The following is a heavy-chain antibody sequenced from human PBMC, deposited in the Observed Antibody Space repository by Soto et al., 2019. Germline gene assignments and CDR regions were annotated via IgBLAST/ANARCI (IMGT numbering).Heavy chain of an antibody. D-gene: IGHD3-16*01. Sequence: GAQIVVCEASGCTCSSYGMHWVRQAPGKGLEWVAFIWHDGGNKFYAESVKGRFTISRDNSKNTLYLQMNSLSAEDTAMYYCARHGDVNTGFGKDYWGQGTLGTVSS. CDR3: ARHGDVNTGFGKDY. CDR1: GCTCSSYG. V-gene: IGHV3-33*01. CDR2: IWHDGGNK. J-gene: IGHJ4*02.